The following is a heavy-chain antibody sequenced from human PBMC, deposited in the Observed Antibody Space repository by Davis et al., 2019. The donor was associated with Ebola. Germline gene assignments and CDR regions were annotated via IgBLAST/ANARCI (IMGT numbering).Heavy chain of an antibody. V-gene: IGHV4-4*02. J-gene: IGHJ6*02. D-gene: IGHD3-3*01. CDR2: INHSGST. CDR3: ARVSAIGDFWIGGMDV. Sequence: PSETLSLTCAVSGGSISSSNWWSWVRQPPGKGLEWIGEINHSGSTNYNPSLKSRVTISVDTSKNQFSLKLSSVTAADTAVYYCARVSAIGDFWIGGMDVWGQGTTVTVSS. CDR1: GGSISSSNW.